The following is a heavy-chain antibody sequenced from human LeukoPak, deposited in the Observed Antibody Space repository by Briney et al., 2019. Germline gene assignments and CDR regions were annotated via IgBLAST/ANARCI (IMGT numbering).Heavy chain of an antibody. V-gene: IGHV3-74*01. CDR3: ARDKDGAVTTGDY. D-gene: IGHD4-17*01. J-gene: IGHJ4*02. CDR1: GFTFSSYW. CDR2: INSDGSST. Sequence: GGSLRLSCAASGFTFSSYWMHWVRQAPGKGLVWVSRINSDGSSTSYADSMKGRFTISRDNAKNTLYLQMNSLRAEDTAVYYCARDKDGAVTTGDYWGQGTLVTVSS.